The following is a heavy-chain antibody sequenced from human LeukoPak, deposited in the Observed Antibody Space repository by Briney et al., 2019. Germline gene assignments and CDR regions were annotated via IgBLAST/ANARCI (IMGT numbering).Heavy chain of an antibody. V-gene: IGHV3-30*04. CDR2: ISYDGTNK. J-gene: IGHJ4*02. Sequence: GGSLRLSCAASGFIFNSYAMHWVRQAPGKGLEWVAAISYDGTNKYYADSVKGRFTISRDNSKNTLYLQMNSLRAEDTAVYYCAKDRNEAYYFDYWGQGTLVTVSS. CDR3: AKDRNEAYYFDY. CDR1: GFIFNSYA.